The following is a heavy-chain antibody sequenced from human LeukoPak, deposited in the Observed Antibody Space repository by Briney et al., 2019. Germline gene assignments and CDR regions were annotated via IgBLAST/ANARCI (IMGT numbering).Heavy chain of an antibody. CDR3: AKQMPYYDNLAGYFDY. Sequence: GGSLRLPCAASGFTFSSYAMSWVRQAPGKGLEWVSTISGSGGSTYYADSVKGRFTFSRDNSKNTLYLQMNSLRAEDTAVYYCAKQMPYYDNLAGYFDYWGQGTLVTVSS. CDR1: GFTFSSYA. CDR2: ISGSGGST. J-gene: IGHJ4*02. V-gene: IGHV3-23*01. D-gene: IGHD3-9*01.